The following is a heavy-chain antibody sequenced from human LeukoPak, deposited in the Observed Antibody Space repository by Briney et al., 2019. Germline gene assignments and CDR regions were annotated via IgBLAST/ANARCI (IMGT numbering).Heavy chain of an antibody. CDR3: ARPRSGWALDY. CDR2: IHPGDSDT. D-gene: IGHD6-19*01. J-gene: IGHJ4*02. CDR1: GYTFTTNW. V-gene: IGHV5-51*01. Sequence: GESLKISCKGSGYTFTTNWIGWVRQMPGKGLEWMGIIHPGDSDTRYSPSFQGQVTISADKSISTAYLQWSSLKASDTAMYYCARPRSGWALDYWGQGTLVTVSS.